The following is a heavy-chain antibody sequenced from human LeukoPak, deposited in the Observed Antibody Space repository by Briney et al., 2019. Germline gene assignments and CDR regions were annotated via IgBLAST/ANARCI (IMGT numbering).Heavy chain of an antibody. CDR1: GFSFGKYW. J-gene: IGHJ4*02. CDR3: AREKTVTQFDY. D-gene: IGHD4-17*01. CDR2: IKLDGSEK. V-gene: IGHV3-7*03. Sequence: GGSLRLSCVASGFSFGKYWMSWVRQAPGKGLEWVANIKLDGSEKNYVDSVKGRFTISRDNTKNSLYLQMNSLRAEDTAVYYCAREKTVTQFDYWGQGTLVAVSS.